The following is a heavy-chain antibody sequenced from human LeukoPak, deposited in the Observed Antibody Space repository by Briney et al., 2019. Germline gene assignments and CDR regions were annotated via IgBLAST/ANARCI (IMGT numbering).Heavy chain of an antibody. V-gene: IGHV3-23*01. Sequence: PGGSLRLSCGGSGFIFTNNAINWVRQTPGKELEWLSAISNDGRHIYYTDSVKGRFTTSRDNSRNTVYLQMNGLRVEDTAVYYCATVMGSSPSTAYFAYWGRGTLVTVSS. CDR2: ISNDGRHI. J-gene: IGHJ4*02. CDR1: GFIFTNNA. CDR3: ATVMGSSPSTAYFAY. D-gene: IGHD6-6*01.